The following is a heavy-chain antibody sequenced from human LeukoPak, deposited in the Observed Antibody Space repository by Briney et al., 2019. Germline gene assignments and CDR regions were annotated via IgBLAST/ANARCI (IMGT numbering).Heavy chain of an antibody. Sequence: GGSLRLSCATSGFTFTTFWMHWVRQAPGKGLVWVSRISNDGSNTNYADSVKGRFTISRDNAKNSLSLQMNSLRAEDTAVYYCARVGWYGVAGTPIDYWGQGTLVTVSS. CDR1: GFTFTTFW. D-gene: IGHD6-19*01. V-gene: IGHV3-74*01. J-gene: IGHJ4*02. CDR2: ISNDGSNT. CDR3: ARVGWYGVAGTPIDY.